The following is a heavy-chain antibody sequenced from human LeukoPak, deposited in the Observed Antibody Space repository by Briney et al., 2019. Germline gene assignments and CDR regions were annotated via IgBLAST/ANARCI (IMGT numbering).Heavy chain of an antibody. J-gene: IGHJ6*03. Sequence: PGGSLRLSCAASGFTFSSFDMHWVRQPTGQGLEWVSTIGTASDTHYPGSVEGRFTLSRDNDKNSLYLQMNSLTAGDTAVYYCARGPPRGKYYYMDVWGKGTTVTVSS. CDR1: GFTFSSFD. CDR3: ARGPPRGKYYYMDV. D-gene: IGHD1-1*01. CDR2: IGTASDT. V-gene: IGHV3-13*01.